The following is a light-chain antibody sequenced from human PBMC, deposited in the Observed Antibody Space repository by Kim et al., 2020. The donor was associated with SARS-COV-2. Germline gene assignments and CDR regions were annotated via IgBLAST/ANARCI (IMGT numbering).Light chain of an antibody. CDR1: RSVSSY. V-gene: IGKV3-11*01. CDR3: QQRSNWQT. J-gene: IGKJ1*01. CDR2: DAS. Sequence: SLSPGERATLSCRASRSVSSYLAWYQQKPGQAPRLLIYDASNRATGIPARFSGSGSGTDFTLTISSLEPEDFAVYYCQQRSNWQTFGQGTKVDIK.